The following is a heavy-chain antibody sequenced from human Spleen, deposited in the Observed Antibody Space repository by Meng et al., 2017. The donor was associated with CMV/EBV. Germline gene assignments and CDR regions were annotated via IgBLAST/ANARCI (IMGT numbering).Heavy chain of an antibody. J-gene: IGHJ4*02. Sequence: LQESGPGLVKPSQTLSLPCTVSGGSVSSGGYYWTWIRQPPGKGLEWFGHIYYSGSTFYNPSLKRRVIISIDTSKNQFSLNLRSVTAADTAVYYCARVSSGWDYFDYWGQGTLVTVSS. CDR2: IYYSGST. CDR3: ARVSSGWDYFDY. CDR1: GGSVSSGGYY. V-gene: IGHV4-31*03. D-gene: IGHD6-19*01.